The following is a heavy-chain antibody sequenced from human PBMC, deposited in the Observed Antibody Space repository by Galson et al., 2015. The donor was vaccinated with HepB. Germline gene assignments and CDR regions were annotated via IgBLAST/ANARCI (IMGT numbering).Heavy chain of an antibody. J-gene: IGHJ6*02. D-gene: IGHD4/OR15-4a*01. Sequence: SLRLSCAASGFTFSSYAMHWVRQAPGKGLEYVSAISSNGGSTYYANSVKGRFTISRDNSKNTLYLQMGSLRAVDMAVYYCARSGANYYYYYGMDVWGQGTTVTVSS. CDR2: ISSNGGST. CDR1: GFTFSSYA. CDR3: ARSGANYYYYYGMDV. V-gene: IGHV3-64*01.